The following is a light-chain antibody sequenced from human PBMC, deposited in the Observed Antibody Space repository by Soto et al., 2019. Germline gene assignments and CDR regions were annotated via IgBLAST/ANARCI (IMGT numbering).Light chain of an antibody. Sequence: DIQMTQSPSSLSASVGDRVTITCRASQSINSYLNWYQQEPGKAPKLLIYSASNLHSGVPSRFSGSGSGTDFTLTISSLQPEDFAIYYCQQSYSAPPIFTFGPGTRVDIK. J-gene: IGKJ3*01. CDR2: SAS. CDR1: QSINSY. V-gene: IGKV1-39*01. CDR3: QQSYSAPPIFT.